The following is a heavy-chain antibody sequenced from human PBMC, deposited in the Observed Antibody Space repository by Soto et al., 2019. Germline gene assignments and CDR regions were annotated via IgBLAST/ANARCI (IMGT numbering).Heavy chain of an antibody. CDR1: GGSISSSSYY. CDR2: IYYSGST. D-gene: IGHD3-10*01. CDR3: ASQGSGSSGYYYYYMDV. Sequence: QLQLQESGPGLVKPSETLSLTCTVSGGSISSSSYYWGWIRQPPGKGLEWIGSIYYSGSTYYNPSLKSRVTISVHTSKNQFSLKLSSVTAADTAVYYCASQGSGSSGYYYYYMDVWGKGTTVTVSS. J-gene: IGHJ6*03. V-gene: IGHV4-39*01.